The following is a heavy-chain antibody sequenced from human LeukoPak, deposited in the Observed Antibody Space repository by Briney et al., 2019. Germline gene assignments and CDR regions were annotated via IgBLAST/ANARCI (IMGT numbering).Heavy chain of an antibody. CDR1: GYTFTGYY. CDR3: ARSFLEWLLPDY. Sequence: ASVKVSCKASGYTFTGYYMHWVRQAPGQGLEWMGRINPNSGGTNYAQKFQGRVTMTRGTSISTAYMELSRLRSDDTAVYYCARSFLEWLLPDYWGQGTLVTVSS. J-gene: IGHJ4*02. D-gene: IGHD3-3*01. CDR2: INPNSGGT. V-gene: IGHV1-2*06.